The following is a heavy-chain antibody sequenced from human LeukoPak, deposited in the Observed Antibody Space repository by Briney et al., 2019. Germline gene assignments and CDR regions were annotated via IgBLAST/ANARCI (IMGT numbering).Heavy chain of an antibody. CDR1: GASISTSFYN. J-gene: IGHJ4*02. V-gene: IGHV4-39*01. D-gene: IGHD4/OR15-4a*01. CDR3: ARHKVALGANGY. CDR2: MSYSGNT. Sequence: PSETLSLTCTVSGASISTSFYNWGWIRRPPGKGLEWIGSMSYSGNTYYNPSLTSGVTISVDTSKNQFSLKLTSVTVADTAVYYCARHKVALGANGYWGQGTLVTVSS.